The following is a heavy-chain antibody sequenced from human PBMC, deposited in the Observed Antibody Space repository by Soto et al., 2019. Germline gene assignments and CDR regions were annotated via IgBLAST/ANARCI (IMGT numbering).Heavy chain of an antibody. D-gene: IGHD3-22*01. CDR3: ARDGSDYYDIYYYYGMDV. CDR1: GFTFSSYS. Sequence: EVQLVESGGGLVKPGGSLRLSCAASGFTFSSYSMNWVRQAPGKGLEWVSSISSSSSYIYYADSVKGRFTISRDNAKNSLYLQMTGLRAEETAVYYCARDGSDYYDIYYYYGMDVWGQGTTVTVSS. V-gene: IGHV3-21*01. CDR2: ISSSSSYI. J-gene: IGHJ6*02.